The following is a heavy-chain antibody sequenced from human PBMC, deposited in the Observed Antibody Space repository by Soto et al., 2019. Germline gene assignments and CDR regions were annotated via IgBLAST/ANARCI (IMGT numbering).Heavy chain of an antibody. CDR3: ARAHAPTLPFDY. D-gene: IGHD2-15*01. V-gene: IGHV4-59*01. J-gene: IGHJ4*01. CDR2: IFHSGNA. CDR1: GGSMRNVY. Sequence: SETLSLTCSVSGGSMRNVYWGWIWQPPGKRLEWIGFIFHSGNAKYNPSLKSRVTISIDTSKSQFSLSLDSVTAADTAVYFCARAHAPTLPFDYWGLGTLVTVSS.